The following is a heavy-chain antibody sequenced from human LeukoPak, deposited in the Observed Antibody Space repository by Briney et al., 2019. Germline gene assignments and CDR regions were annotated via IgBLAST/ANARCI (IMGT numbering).Heavy chain of an antibody. J-gene: IGHJ4*02. V-gene: IGHV3-11*04. D-gene: IGHD1-1*01. CDR1: GFTFSGYY. CDR2: INSGSDII. Sequence: GGSLRLSCTASGFTFSGYYTSWIRQAPRKGLEWVSYINSGSDIIYYADSVEGRLSISRDNARNSLYLQMNGLRAEDTAVYYCARDVWNYDFWGQGTLVTVSS. CDR3: ARDVWNYDF.